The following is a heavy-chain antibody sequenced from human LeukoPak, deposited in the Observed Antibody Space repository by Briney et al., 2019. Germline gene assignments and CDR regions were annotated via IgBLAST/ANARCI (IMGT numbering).Heavy chain of an antibody. J-gene: IGHJ4*02. CDR2: IYSDGGT. CDR1: GVTVSSNY. CDR3: ARDWGYCSSTSCHVFDY. D-gene: IGHD2-2*01. V-gene: IGHV3-53*01. Sequence: PGGSLRLSCAASGVTVSSNYMSWVRPAPGKGLEWGLVIYSDGGTYYADSVKGRFTISRDNSKNTLYLQMNSLRVEDTAVYYCARDWGYCSSTSCHVFDYWGQGTLVTVSS.